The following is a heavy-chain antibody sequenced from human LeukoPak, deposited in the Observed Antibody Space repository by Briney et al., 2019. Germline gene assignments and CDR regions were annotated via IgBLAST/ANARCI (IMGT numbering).Heavy chain of an antibody. D-gene: IGHD3-3*01. CDR2: IFGGGNT. CDR3: ARDSDFWSGYYGGFDY. Sequence: GGSLRLSCAASGFTFSNYAMNWVRQAPGKGLEWVSVIFGGGNTYYADSVKGRFTISRDNSKNTLYLQMNSLRAEDTAVYYCARDSDFWSGYYGGFDYWGQGTLVTVSS. J-gene: IGHJ4*02. V-gene: IGHV3-53*01. CDR1: GFTFSNYA.